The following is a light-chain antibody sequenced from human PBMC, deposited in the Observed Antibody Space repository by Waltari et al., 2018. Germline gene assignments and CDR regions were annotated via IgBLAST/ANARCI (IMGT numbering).Light chain of an antibody. V-gene: IGLV2-23*02. CDR2: DVN. Sequence: QSALTQPASVSGSPGQSITISCTGTTINVGGSTLVSWYQQHPGTAPQLIIYDVNKRPSGISHRFSGSKSCNTASLTISGLQADDESDYYCCSYAGDSTLIFGGGTKLTVL. CDR1: TINVGGSTL. J-gene: IGLJ2*01. CDR3: CSYAGDSTLI.